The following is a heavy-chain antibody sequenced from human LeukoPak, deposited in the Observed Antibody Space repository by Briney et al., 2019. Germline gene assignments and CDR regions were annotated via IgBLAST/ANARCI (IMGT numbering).Heavy chain of an antibody. CDR3: ARDKVGATTPFDY. J-gene: IGHJ4*02. CDR2: ISAYNGNT. CDR1: GYTFTSYG. D-gene: IGHD1-26*01. V-gene: IGHV1-18*01. Sequence: ASVKVSCKASGYTFTSYGISWVRQAPGQGLEWMGWISAYNGNTDYAQKLQGRVTMTTDTSTSTAHMELRSLRSDDTAVYYCARDKVGATTPFDYWGQGTLVTVSS.